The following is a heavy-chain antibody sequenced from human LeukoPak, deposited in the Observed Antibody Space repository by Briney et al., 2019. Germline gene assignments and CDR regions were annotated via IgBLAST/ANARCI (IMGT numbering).Heavy chain of an antibody. CDR3: ARGTWIQLWFPTPGAFDI. D-gene: IGHD5-18*01. Sequence: GASVKVSCKASGYTFTGYYRHWLRQAPGQGLEWMGWINPNSGGTNYAQKFQGRVTMTRDTSISTAYMELSRLISDDTAVYYGARGTWIQLWFPTPGAFDIWGQGTMVTVSS. CDR1: GYTFTGYY. V-gene: IGHV1-2*02. J-gene: IGHJ3*02. CDR2: INPNSGGT.